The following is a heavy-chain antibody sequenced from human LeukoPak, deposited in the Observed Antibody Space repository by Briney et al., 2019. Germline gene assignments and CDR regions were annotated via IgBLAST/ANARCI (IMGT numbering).Heavy chain of an antibody. CDR2: INESGST. CDR3: ASRIGRYNYYFGMDV. D-gene: IGHD1-14*01. V-gene: IGHV4-34*01. CDR1: GEPFSHYY. J-gene: IGHJ6*02. Sequence: PSETLSLTCTVYGEPFSHYYWTWIRQPPGMGLEWIGEINESGSTNYDPSLKSRVTISVDMSKNQLSLKLTSVSAADTAVYYCASRIGRYNYYFGMDVWGQGTTVTVSS.